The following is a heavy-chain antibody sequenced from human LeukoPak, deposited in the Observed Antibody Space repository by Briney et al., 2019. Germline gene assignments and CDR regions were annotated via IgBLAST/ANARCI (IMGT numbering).Heavy chain of an antibody. CDR2: IYYSGST. J-gene: IGHJ4*02. D-gene: IGHD6-13*01. CDR3: ARALVAAAGTYFDY. Sequence: PSETLSLTCTVSGGSISSYYWSWIRQPPGKGLELIGYIYYSGSTYYNPSLKSRVTISVDTSKNQFSLKLSSVTAADTAVYYCARALVAAAGTYFDYWGQGTLVTVSS. V-gene: IGHV4-30-4*08. CDR1: GGSISSYY.